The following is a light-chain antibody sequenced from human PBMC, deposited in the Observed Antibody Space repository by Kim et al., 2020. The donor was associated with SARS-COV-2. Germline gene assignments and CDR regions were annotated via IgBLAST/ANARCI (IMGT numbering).Light chain of an antibody. CDR2: YDS. J-gene: IGLJ2*01. Sequence: APGKTASSTCGGNNMGSKSVHWYQQKPGQAPVLVIYYDSDRPSGIPERFSGSNSGNTATLTISRVEAGDEADYYCQVWDSSSDHVVFGGGTQLTVL. CDR3: QVWDSSSDHVV. V-gene: IGLV3-21*04. CDR1: NMGSKS.